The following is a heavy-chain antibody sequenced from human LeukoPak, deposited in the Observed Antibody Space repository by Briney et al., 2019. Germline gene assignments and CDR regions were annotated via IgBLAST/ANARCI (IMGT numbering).Heavy chain of an antibody. J-gene: IGHJ4*02. CDR3: ARAFSSSLFDY. V-gene: IGHV4-61*01. CDR2: IYYSGST. D-gene: IGHD6-19*01. Sequence: SETLSLTCTVSGGSVSSGSYYWSWIRQSPGKGLEWIGFIYYSGSTNYNPSLKSRVSTSVDTSKNQFSLKLSSVTAADTAVYYCARAFSSSLFDYWGQGTLVTVPS. CDR1: GGSVSSGSYY.